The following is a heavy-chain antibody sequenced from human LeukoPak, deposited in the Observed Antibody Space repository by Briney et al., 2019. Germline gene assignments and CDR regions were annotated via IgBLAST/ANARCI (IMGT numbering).Heavy chain of an antibody. CDR3: ANEPWGYSSGNDAFDI. Sequence: GGSLRLSCAASGFTFSSYEMNWVRQAPGKGLEWVSYISSSGSTIYYADSVKGRFTISRDNSKNTLYLQMNSLRAEDTAVYYCANEPWGYSSGNDAFDIWGQGTMVTVSS. V-gene: IGHV3-48*03. CDR2: ISSSGSTI. J-gene: IGHJ3*02. D-gene: IGHD6-25*01. CDR1: GFTFSSYE.